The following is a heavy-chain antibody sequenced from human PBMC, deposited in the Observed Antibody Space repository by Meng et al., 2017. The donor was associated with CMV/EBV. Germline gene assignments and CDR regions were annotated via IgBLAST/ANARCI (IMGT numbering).Heavy chain of an antibody. CDR1: FSGYY. J-gene: IGHJ3*02. CDR3: ARGLPPVLRFLEWGGDAFDI. V-gene: IGHV4-34*01. D-gene: IGHD3-3*01. CDR2: INHSGST. Sequence: FSGYYCSWIRQPPGKRLEWIGEINHSGSTNYNPSLKSRVTISVDTSKNQFSLKLSSVTAADTAVYYRARGLPPVLRFLEWGGDAFDIWGQGTMVTVSS.